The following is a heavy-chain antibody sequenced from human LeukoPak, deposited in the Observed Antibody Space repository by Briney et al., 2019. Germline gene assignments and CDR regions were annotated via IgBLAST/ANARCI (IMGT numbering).Heavy chain of an antibody. CDR3: AGSGYDYHYYYYMDV. CDR1: GYTFTGYY. D-gene: IGHD5-12*01. Sequence: ASVKVSCKASGYTFTGYYMHWVRQAPGQGLEWMGRINPNSGGTNYAQKFQGRVTMTRDTSISTAYMELRRLRSDDTAVYYCAGSGYDYHYYYYMDVWGKGTTVTVSS. J-gene: IGHJ6*03. V-gene: IGHV1-2*06. CDR2: INPNSGGT.